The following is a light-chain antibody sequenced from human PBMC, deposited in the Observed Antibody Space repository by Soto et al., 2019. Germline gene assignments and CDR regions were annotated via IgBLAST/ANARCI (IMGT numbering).Light chain of an antibody. CDR1: SSDVGGYNY. V-gene: IGLV2-14*01. CDR2: DVS. J-gene: IGLJ1*01. Sequence: QSALTHPASVSGCPGQSITISCTGTSSDVGGYNYVSWYQQHPGKAPKLMIYDVSNRPSGVSNRFSGSKSGNTASLTISGLQAEDEADYYCSSYTSISTLDVFGTGTKLTVL. CDR3: SSYTSISTLDV.